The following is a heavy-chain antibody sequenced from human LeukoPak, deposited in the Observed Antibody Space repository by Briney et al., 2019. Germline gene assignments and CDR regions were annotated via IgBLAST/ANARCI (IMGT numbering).Heavy chain of an antibody. J-gene: IGHJ5*02. CDR1: LGSVTGYH. V-gene: IGHV4-59*02. Sequence: PSETLSLTCSVSLGSVTGYHWSWIQQPAGKGLEWIGYIYYSGSTNYNPSLKSRVTISIDTSKNQFSLKLTSVTAADTAVYYCARDDYNWFDPWGQGTLVTVSS. CDR2: IYYSGST. CDR3: ARDDYNWFDP.